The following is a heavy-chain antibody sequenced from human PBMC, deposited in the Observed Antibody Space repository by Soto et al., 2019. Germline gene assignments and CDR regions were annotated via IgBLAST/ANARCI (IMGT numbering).Heavy chain of an antibody. V-gene: IGHV4-34*01. J-gene: IGHJ4*02. CDR2: INHIGST. D-gene: IGHD1-26*01. Sequence: SETLSLTCAVSGGSFSGYYWNWIRQPPGKGLEWIGEINHIGSTIYNPSLLSRVIIALDTSKHQFSLKLSSVTAADTAVYYCARGPKWELTRSFDYWGQGTLVTVSS. CDR3: ARGPKWELTRSFDY. CDR1: GGSFSGYY.